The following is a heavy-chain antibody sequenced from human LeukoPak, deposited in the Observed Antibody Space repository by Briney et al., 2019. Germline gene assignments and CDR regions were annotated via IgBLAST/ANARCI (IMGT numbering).Heavy chain of an antibody. V-gene: IGHV4-59*08. J-gene: IGHJ4*02. Sequence: SETLSLTCTVSGGSISSYYWSWIRQPPGKGLEWIGYIYYSGSTYYNPSLKSRVTISVDTSKTQLSLKLSSVTAADTAVYYCARTWIPVPFDYWGQGTLVTVSS. CDR1: GGSISSYY. CDR2: IYYSGST. CDR3: ARTWIPVPFDY. D-gene: IGHD5-18*01.